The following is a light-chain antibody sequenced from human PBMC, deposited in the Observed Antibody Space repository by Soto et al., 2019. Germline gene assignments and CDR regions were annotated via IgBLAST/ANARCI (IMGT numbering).Light chain of an antibody. CDR2: DVS. CDR3: SSYTSSSTYV. V-gene: IGLV2-14*01. CDR1: SSDVGGYDY. Sequence: QSALTQPASVSGSPGQSITISCTGTSSDVGGYDYVSWYQQHPGEGPKLMIYDVSNRPSGVSNRFSGSKSGNTASLTISGLHAEDEADYYCSSYTSSSTYVFGSGTKVTVL. J-gene: IGLJ1*01.